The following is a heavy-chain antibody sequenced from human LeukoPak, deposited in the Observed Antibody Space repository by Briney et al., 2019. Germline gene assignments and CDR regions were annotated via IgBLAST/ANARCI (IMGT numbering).Heavy chain of an antibody. Sequence: GGSLRLSCAASGFTFSSYGMHWVRQAPGKGLEWVAVIWYDGSNKYYADSVKGRFTISRDNSKNTLYLQMNSLRAEDTAVYYCARGRRSSHPFDYWGQGTLVTVSS. V-gene: IGHV3-33*01. CDR3: ARGRRSSHPFDY. CDR1: GFTFSSYG. D-gene: IGHD6-13*01. J-gene: IGHJ4*02. CDR2: IWYDGSNK.